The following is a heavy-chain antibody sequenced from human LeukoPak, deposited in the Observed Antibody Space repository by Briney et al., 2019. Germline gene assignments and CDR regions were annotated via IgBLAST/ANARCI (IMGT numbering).Heavy chain of an antibody. CDR1: GFTFKTYG. D-gene: IGHD5-24*01. V-gene: IGHV3-30*02. CDR2: IGSNTDNT. Sequence: GGSLRLSCAASGFTFKTYGVHWVRQAPGKGLEWVAYIGSNTDNTYYADSVKGRFTISRDNSKNTLYLQMNSLRPEDTAVYSCAKRGTDGTSYFDYWGQGTLVTVSS. CDR3: AKRGTDGTSYFDY. J-gene: IGHJ4*02.